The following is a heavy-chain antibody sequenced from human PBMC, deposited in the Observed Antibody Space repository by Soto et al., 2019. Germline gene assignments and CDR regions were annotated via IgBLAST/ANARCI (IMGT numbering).Heavy chain of an antibody. CDR2: VYRTGLT. CDR3: VREDMSGTYYFDY. D-gene: IGHD3-3*01. CDR1: GASVSSETQF. Sequence: SQTLSLTCLVSGASVSSETQFWTWIRQPPGKGLEWIGYVYRTGLTNANPALTSRVTVSADRSKNQFSLTLRSVTAADTAVYYCVREDMSGTYYFDYWGPGIQVTVS. V-gene: IGHV4-61*01. J-gene: IGHJ4*02.